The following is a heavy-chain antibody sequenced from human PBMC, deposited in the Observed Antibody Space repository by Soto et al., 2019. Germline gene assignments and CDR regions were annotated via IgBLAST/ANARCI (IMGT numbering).Heavy chain of an antibody. D-gene: IGHD1-26*01. J-gene: IGHJ4*02. CDR3: ASTEYSGSYVRIPVVADY. CDR1: GGTFSSYA. CDR2: IIPIFGTA. V-gene: IGHV1-69*06. Sequence: QVQLVQSGAEVKKPGSSVKVSCTASGGTFSSYAISWVRQAPGQGLEWMGGIIPIFGTANYAQKFQGRVTITADKSTSTAYMELSSLRSEDTAVYYCASTEYSGSYVRIPVVADYWGQGPLVTVSS.